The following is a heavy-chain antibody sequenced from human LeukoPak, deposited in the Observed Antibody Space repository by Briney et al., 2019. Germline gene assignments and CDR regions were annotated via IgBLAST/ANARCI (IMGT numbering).Heavy chain of an antibody. D-gene: IGHD6-13*01. CDR1: GGSFNDYY. V-gene: IGHV4-34*01. Sequence: SETLSLTCAVYGGSFNDYYWNWIRQPPGKGLEWIGEINLRGSTTYNPSLKSRVTISLDESKNQFSLKLSSVTAADTAVCARGGRYMSASWYRSVYYYMDVWGKGTTVTVSS. CDR3: ARGGRYMSASWYRSVYYYMDV. J-gene: IGHJ6*03. CDR2: INLRGST.